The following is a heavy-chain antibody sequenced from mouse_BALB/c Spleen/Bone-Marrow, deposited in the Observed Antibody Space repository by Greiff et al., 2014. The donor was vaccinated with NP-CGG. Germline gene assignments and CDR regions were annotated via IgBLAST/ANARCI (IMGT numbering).Heavy chain of an antibody. CDR3: ARGREAIDY. Sequence: EVQLQQSGAELVRPGALVKLSCKASGFNIKDYYMHWVKQRPEQGLEWIGWIDPENGNTIYDPKFPGKASITADTSSSTAYKKLSSLTSEDTAVYYGARGREAIDYWGQGTSLTVSS. CDR2: IDPENGNT. V-gene: IGHV14-1*02. J-gene: IGHJ4*01. CDR1: GFNIKDYY.